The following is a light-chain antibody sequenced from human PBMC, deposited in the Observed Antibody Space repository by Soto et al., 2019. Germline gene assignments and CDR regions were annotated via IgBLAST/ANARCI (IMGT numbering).Light chain of an antibody. CDR1: SGHSSYA. V-gene: IGLV4-69*01. Sequence: QPVLTQSPSASASLGASVNLTCTLSSGHSSYAIAWHQQQPEKGPRYLMKLNSDGSHSKGDGIPDRFSGSSSGAERYLTISSLQSEDEADYYCQTRGSGIHYVFGTGTKVTVL. CDR2: LNSDGSH. CDR3: QTRGSGIHYV. J-gene: IGLJ1*01.